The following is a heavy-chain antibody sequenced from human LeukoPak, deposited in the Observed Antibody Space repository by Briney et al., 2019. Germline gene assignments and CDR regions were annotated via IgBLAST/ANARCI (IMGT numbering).Heavy chain of an antibody. Sequence: PGGSLRLSCAASGFTFSSYAMHWVRQAPGKGLEWVAVISYDGSNKYYADSVKGRFTISRDNSKNTLYLQMNSLRAEDTAVYYCARDKLERGFDYWGQGTLVTVSS. CDR1: GFTFSSYA. D-gene: IGHD1-1*01. CDR2: ISYDGSNK. J-gene: IGHJ4*02. CDR3: ARDKLERGFDY. V-gene: IGHV3-30-3*01.